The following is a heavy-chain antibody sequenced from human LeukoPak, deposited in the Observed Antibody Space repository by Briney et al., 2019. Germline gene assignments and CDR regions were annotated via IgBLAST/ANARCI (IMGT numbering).Heavy chain of an antibody. J-gene: IGHJ4*02. CDR2: IYINGST. D-gene: IGHD3-10*01. CDR3: ARRRGGFRYGSGSYLFDY. V-gene: IGHV4-61*02. Sequence: SETLSLTCTVSGGSISSGNYYWSWIRQPAGKGLEWIGRIYINGSTNYNPSLKSRVTISVDTSKNQFSLKLSSVTAADTAVYYCARRRGGFRYGSGSYLFDYWGQGTLVTVSS. CDR1: GGSISSGNYY.